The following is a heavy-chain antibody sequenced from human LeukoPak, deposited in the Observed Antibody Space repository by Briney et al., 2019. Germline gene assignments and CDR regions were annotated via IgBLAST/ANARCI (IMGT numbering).Heavy chain of an antibody. Sequence: SETLSLTCTVSGGSVSSSNYNWGWIRQPPGKGLEWIESIYYSGSTYYNPSLKSRVTISVDTSKNQFSLRLSSVTAADTAVYYCARTARDYYYYYMDVWGKGTTVTVSS. CDR3: ARTARDYYYYYMDV. CDR2: IYYSGST. CDR1: GGSVSSSNYN. V-gene: IGHV4-39*07. D-gene: IGHD6-6*01. J-gene: IGHJ6*03.